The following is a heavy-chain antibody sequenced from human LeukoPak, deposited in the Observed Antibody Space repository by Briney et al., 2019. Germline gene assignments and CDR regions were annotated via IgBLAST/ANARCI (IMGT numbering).Heavy chain of an antibody. V-gene: IGHV3-30-3*01. CDR2: VSYDGSNK. D-gene: IGHD3-22*01. Sequence: GGSLRLSCAASGFXFSDHYIDWVRQAPGKGLQWVAVVSYDGSNKYYADSVQGRFTISRDNSRNTLHLQMNSLRAEDTAVYYCARDSHYYDPGGYYSRGEYYHHGMDAWGQGTTVTAPS. CDR3: ARDSHYYDPGGYYSRGEYYHHGMDA. J-gene: IGHJ6*02. CDR1: GFXFSDHY.